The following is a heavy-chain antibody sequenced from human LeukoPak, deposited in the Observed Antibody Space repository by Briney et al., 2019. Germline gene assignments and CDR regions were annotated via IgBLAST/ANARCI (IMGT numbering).Heavy chain of an antibody. V-gene: IGHV3-30*18. CDR3: AKDIWGILPSSDSSDY. Sequence: GGSLRLSCAASGFTFRNYVIHWVRQAPGKGLEWVAVTSSDLNVKLYADSVKGRFTISRDNSKNTLYLQMNSLRAEDTAVYYCAKDIWGILPSSDSSDYWGQGTLVTVSS. CDR1: GFTFRNYV. D-gene: IGHD3-16*01. CDR2: TSSDLNVK. J-gene: IGHJ4*02.